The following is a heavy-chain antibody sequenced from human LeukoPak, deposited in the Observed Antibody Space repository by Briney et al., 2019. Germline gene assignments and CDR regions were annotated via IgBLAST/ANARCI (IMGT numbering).Heavy chain of an antibody. Sequence: GGSLRLSCAASGFTFSSYGMHWVRQAPGKGLEWVAVISYDGSNKYYADSVKGRFTISRDNSKNTLYLQMNSLRDEDTAVYYCAEGSGTYYSLDNWGQGTLVTVSS. V-gene: IGHV3-30*03. CDR3: AEGSGTYYSLDN. J-gene: IGHJ4*02. CDR2: ISYDGSNK. CDR1: GFTFSSYG. D-gene: IGHD3-10*01.